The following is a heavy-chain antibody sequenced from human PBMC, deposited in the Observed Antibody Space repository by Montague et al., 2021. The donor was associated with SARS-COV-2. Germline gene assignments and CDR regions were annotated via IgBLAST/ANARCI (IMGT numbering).Heavy chain of an antibody. D-gene: IGHD2-2*01. CDR2: INHSGST. Sequence: SETLSLTCAVYGGSFSGYYWSWIRQPPGKGLGWIGEINHSGSTNYNPSLKSRVTISVDTSKNQFSLKLSSVTAADTAVYYCARARQDVVVPALGIGAYYYYYYVDVWGKGTTVTVAS. CDR1: GGSFSGYY. CDR3: ARARQDVVVPALGIGAYYYYYYVDV. V-gene: IGHV4-34*01. J-gene: IGHJ6*03.